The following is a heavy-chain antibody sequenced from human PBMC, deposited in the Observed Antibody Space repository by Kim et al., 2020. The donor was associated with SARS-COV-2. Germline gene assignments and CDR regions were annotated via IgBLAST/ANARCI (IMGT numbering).Heavy chain of an antibody. D-gene: IGHD4-17*01. J-gene: IGHJ6*03. CDR3: ARGTTVTSHYYYMAV. CDR1: GYTFTSYD. V-gene: IGHV1-18*01. CDR2: ISPYNGNS. Sequence: ASVKVSCKASGYTFTSYDISWVRRAPGQGLEWVGWISPYNGNSHYAQKLRGRVTLTTDTSTSTAYLELRSLISDDTAVYYCARGTTVTSHYYYMAVWGKGTTVTVSS.